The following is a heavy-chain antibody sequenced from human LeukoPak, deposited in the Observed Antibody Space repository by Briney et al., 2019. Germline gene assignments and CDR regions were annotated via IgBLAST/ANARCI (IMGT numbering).Heavy chain of an antibody. J-gene: IGHJ5*02. CDR3: ATSDTVSTYNWFDP. V-gene: IGHV4-39*01. CDR2: IRYSGST. Sequence: SETLSLTCNVSGGSISSNTYFWGWIRRPPGKGLEWIGSIRYSGSTSYKPSLKSRVTISVETSKNQFSLNLSSLTAADTAVYYCATSDTVSTYNWFDPWGQGTLVTVS. CDR1: GGSISSNTYF. D-gene: IGHD5/OR15-5a*01.